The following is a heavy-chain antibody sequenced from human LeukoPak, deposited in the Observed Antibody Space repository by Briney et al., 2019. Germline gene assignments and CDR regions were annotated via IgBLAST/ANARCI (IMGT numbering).Heavy chain of an antibody. V-gene: IGHV3-21*01. CDR2: ISSSSSYI. Sequence: GGPLRLSCAASGFTFSSYSMNWVRQAPGKGLEWVSSISSSSSYIYYADSVKGRFTISRDNAKNSLYLQMNSLRAEDTAVYYCASLHFGVVINWGQGTLVTVSS. D-gene: IGHD3-3*01. CDR1: GFTFSSYS. J-gene: IGHJ4*02. CDR3: ASLHFGVVIN.